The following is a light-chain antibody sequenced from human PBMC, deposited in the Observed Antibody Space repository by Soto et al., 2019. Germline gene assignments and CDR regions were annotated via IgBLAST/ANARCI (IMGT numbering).Light chain of an antibody. CDR3: QQYNTYST. V-gene: IGKV1-5*03. CDR2: WAS. CDR1: QSISNW. J-gene: IGKJ1*01. Sequence: DIPMTQSPSTLSASVGDRVTITCRASQSISNWLAWYQQKPGKAPKLLIYWASSLESGVPSRFSGSGSGTEFTLTISSLQPDDFATYYCQQYNTYSTFGQGTKVEIK.